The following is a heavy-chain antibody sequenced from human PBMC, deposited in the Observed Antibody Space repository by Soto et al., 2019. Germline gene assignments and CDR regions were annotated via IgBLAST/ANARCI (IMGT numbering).Heavy chain of an antibody. CDR3: ARLAPEWTPFYYYYYYMDV. CDR2: IYYSGST. V-gene: IGHV4-59*08. J-gene: IGHJ6*03. D-gene: IGHD3-3*01. CDR1: GGSISSYY. Sequence: QVQLQESGPGLVKPSETLSLTCTVSGGSISSYYWSWIRQPPGKGLEWIGYIYYSGSTNYNPSLKSRVTISVDTSKNQFSLKLSSVTAADTAVYYCARLAPEWTPFYYYYYYMDVWGKGTTVTVSS.